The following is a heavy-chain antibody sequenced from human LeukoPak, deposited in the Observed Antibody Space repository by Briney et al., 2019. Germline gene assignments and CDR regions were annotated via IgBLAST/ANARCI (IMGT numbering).Heavy chain of an antibody. CDR3: ARDLRTYYYDSSGHY. CDR1: GFTFSSYS. CDR2: ISSSSYI. V-gene: IGHV3-21*01. Sequence: PGRSLRLSCAASGFTFSSYSMNWVRQAPGKGLEWVSSISSSSYIYYADSVKGRFTISRDNAKNSLYLQMNSLRAEDTAVYYCARDLRTYYYDSSGHYWGQGTLVTVSS. D-gene: IGHD3-22*01. J-gene: IGHJ4*02.